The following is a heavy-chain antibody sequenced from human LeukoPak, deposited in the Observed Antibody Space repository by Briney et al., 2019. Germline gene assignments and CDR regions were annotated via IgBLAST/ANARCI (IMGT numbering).Heavy chain of an antibody. V-gene: IGHV3-33*01. CDR3: AGVYSSGWYFDY. CDR1: GFTFSSYG. CDR2: IWYDGSNK. D-gene: IGHD6-19*01. J-gene: IGHJ4*02. Sequence: GRSLRLSCAASGFTFSSYGMNWVRQAPGKGLEWVAVIWYDGSNKYYVDSVKGRFTISRDNSKNTLYLQMNSLRAEDTAVYYCAGVYSSGWYFDYWGQGTLVTVSS.